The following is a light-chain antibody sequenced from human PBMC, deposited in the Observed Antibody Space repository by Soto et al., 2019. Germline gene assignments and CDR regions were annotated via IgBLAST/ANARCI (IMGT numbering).Light chain of an antibody. CDR2: GAS. CDR1: QGLRDN. V-gene: IGKV3-15*01. J-gene: IGKJ1*01. CDR3: LQYHNLWA. Sequence: EIAMAQSPPTLSVSPGERATLSCRASQGLRDNLAWYQQAPGQAPRLLIFGASTRATGVPVRFSGSGSGTEFTLTINSLQSEDSAVYSCLQYHNLWAFGQGTKVEI.